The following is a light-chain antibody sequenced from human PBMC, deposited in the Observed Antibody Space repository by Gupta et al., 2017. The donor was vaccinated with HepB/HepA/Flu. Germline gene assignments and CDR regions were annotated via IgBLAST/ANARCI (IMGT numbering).Light chain of an antibody. CDR3: DSRETSGNVFI. CDR1: SIRNYY. CDR2: GIN. J-gene: IGLJ2*01. Sequence: SSDLPPAPPLSVALGQTSTITCQGDSIRNYYANWYQQKPGQAPNLVMFGINNRPSGIPDRFSGSRSGTTASLTITGAQAEDEADYFCDSRETSGNVFIFGGGTRLTVL. V-gene: IGLV3-19*01.